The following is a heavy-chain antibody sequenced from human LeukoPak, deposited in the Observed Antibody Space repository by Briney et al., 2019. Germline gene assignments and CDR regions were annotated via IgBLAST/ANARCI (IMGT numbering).Heavy chain of an antibody. CDR2: IKQDGTGK. CDR1: GFTFNTYY. V-gene: IGHV3-7*01. Sequence: PGGSLRLSCAASGFTFNTYYMSWVRQAPGKGLEWVANIKQDGTGKYFVDSIKGRFTISRDNAGSSLYLQMNSLRVEDTAVYYCARERRASYYMDVWGKGTTVTVSS. CDR3: ARERRASYYMDV. J-gene: IGHJ6*03.